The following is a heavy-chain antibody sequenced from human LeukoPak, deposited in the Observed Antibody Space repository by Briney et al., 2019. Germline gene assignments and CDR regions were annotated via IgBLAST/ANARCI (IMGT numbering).Heavy chain of an antibody. D-gene: IGHD3-10*01. CDR1: GLTFSSYW. Sequence: GGSLRLSCAASGLTFSSYWMSWVRQAPGKGLEWVANIKQDGSEKYCVDSLKGRFTISRDNAKNSLYLQMNSLRAEDTAVYYCARDVSGSGSYYNFDYWGQGTLVTVSS. CDR2: IKQDGSEK. V-gene: IGHV3-7*01. CDR3: ARDVSGSGSYYNFDY. J-gene: IGHJ4*02.